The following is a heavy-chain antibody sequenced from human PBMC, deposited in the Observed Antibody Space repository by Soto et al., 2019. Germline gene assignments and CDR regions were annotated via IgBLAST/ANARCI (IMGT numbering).Heavy chain of an antibody. V-gene: IGHV4-34*01. CDR2: INHSGST. D-gene: IGHD2-15*01. CDR3: ARTTKLGYCSGGSCRGYWFDP. CDR1: GGSFSGYY. Sequence: QVQLQQWGAGLLKPSETLSLTCAVYGGSFSGYYWSWIRQPPGKGLEWIGEINHSGSTNYNPSLKSRVTLSVDTSKNQFSLKLSSVTAADTAVYYCARTTKLGYCSGGSCRGYWFDPWGQGTLVTVSS. J-gene: IGHJ5*02.